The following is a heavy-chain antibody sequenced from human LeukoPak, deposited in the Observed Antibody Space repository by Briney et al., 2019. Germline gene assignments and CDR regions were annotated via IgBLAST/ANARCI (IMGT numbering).Heavy chain of an antibody. CDR3: ATRGYSYGTETYFDY. D-gene: IGHD5-18*01. V-gene: IGHV5-51*01. J-gene: IGHJ4*02. CDR1: GYSFTSYW. CDR2: IYPGGSDT. Sequence: GESLKTPCKGSGYSFTSYWIGWVRQMPGKGLEWMGIIYPGGSDTRYRPSFQGQVTISADKSISTAYLQWSSLKASDTAMYYCATRGYSYGTETYFDYWGQGTLVTVSS.